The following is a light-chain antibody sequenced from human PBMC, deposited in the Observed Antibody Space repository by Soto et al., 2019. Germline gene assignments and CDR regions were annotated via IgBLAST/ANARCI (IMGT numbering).Light chain of an antibody. CDR1: QSVSSN. Sequence: EIVMTQSPATLSVSPGERATLSCRASQSVSSNLAWYQQKPGQAPRLLIYGASARATGIPVRFSGSGSGTEFTLTISSLQSEDFAVYYCQQYNNWPRTFGQGNKVEIK. CDR2: GAS. V-gene: IGKV3-15*01. CDR3: QQYNNWPRT. J-gene: IGKJ1*01.